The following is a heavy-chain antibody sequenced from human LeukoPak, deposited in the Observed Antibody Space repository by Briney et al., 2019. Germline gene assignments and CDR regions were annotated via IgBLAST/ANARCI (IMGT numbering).Heavy chain of an antibody. V-gene: IGHV4-39*07. CDR1: GGSISSSSYY. Sequence: SETLSLTCTVSGGSISSSSYYWGWIRQPPGKGLEWIGEIYHSGSTNYNPSLKSRVTISVDKSKNQFSLKLSSVTAADTAVYYCARALSSSYYYGMDVWGQGTTVTVS. D-gene: IGHD6-6*01. J-gene: IGHJ6*02. CDR2: IYHSGST. CDR3: ARALSSSYYYGMDV.